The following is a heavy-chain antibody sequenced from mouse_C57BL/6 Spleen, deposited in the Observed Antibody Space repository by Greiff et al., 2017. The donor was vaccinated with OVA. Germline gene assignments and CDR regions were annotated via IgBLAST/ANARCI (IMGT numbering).Heavy chain of an antibody. D-gene: IGHD3-2*02. Sequence: QVQLKESGPGILQSSQTLSLTCSFSGFSLSTSGMGVSWIRQPSGKGLEWLAHIYWDDDKRYNPSLKSRLTISKDTSRNQVFLKITSVDTADIATYYCPRSSDSSGYDYWAQGPSVTVSS. V-gene: IGHV8-12*01. CDR2: IYWDDDK. CDR3: PRSSDSSGYDY. J-gene: IGHJ4*01. CDR1: GFSLSTSGMG.